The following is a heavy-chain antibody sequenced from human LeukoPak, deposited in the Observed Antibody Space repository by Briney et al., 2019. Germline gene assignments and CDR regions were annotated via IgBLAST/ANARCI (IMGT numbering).Heavy chain of an antibody. Sequence: SETLSLTCALAGYSISSDYYWGWIRQPPGKGLEWIGTVFHSGSIYYNPSLKSRVTISVDTSKNQFSLNLSSVTAADTAVYYCARHSQWGVIPWAFDIWGQGTMVTVSS. CDR2: VFHSGSI. D-gene: IGHD3-16*02. V-gene: IGHV4-38-2*01. CDR3: ARHSQWGVIPWAFDI. CDR1: GYSISSDYY. J-gene: IGHJ3*02.